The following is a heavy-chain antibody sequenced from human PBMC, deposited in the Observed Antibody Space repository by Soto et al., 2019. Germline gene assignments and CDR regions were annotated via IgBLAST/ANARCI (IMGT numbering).Heavy chain of an antibody. Sequence: SETLSLTCTVSGGSISSGGYYWSWIRQHPGKGLEWIGYIYYSGSTYYNPSLKSRVTISVDTSKNQFSLKLSSVTAADTAVYYCARGIYSYGYRLFDYWGQGTLVPSPQ. CDR1: GGSISSGGYY. CDR2: IYYSGST. CDR3: ARGIYSYGYRLFDY. J-gene: IGHJ4*02. D-gene: IGHD5-18*01. V-gene: IGHV4-31*03.